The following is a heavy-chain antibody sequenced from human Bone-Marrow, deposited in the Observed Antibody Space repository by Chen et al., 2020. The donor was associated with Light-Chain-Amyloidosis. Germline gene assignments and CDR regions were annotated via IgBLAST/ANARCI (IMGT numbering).Heavy chain of an antibody. V-gene: IGHV1-69-2*01. CDR2: VDPEDGKT. CDR1: GYTFTDSS. J-gene: IGHJ4*02. Sequence: EVQLAQSGPEVKTTGATVKISCKVSGYTFTDSSFHWVQQAPGQGLEWVGFVDPEDGKTGYAEKFQGRVTITADTSTATVYMQLSSLRSADTAVYYCATEFGITGLGAAYWGQGTLVTVSS. D-gene: IGHD1-20*01. CDR3: ATEFGITGLGAAY.